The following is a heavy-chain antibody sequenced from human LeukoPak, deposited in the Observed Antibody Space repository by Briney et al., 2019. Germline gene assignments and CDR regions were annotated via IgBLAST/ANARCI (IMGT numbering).Heavy chain of an antibody. CDR1: GFTFSSYS. CDR2: ISSSSSTI. V-gene: IGHV3-48*01. Sequence: PGGSLRLSCAASGFTFSSYSMNWVRQAPGKGLEWVSYISSSSSTIYYADSVKGRFTISRDNAKNSLYLQMNSLRAEDTAIYYCAKDPTTMITFGGAWGQGTLVTVSS. J-gene: IGHJ5*02. D-gene: IGHD3-16*01. CDR3: AKDPTTMITFGGA.